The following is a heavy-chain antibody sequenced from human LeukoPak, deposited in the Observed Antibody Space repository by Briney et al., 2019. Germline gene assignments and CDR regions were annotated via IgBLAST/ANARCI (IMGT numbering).Heavy chain of an antibody. CDR3: ARERVTGTSYYYYYGMDV. J-gene: IGHJ6*02. CDR1: GFTFSSYA. D-gene: IGHD6-19*01. V-gene: IGHV3-33*01. Sequence: PGRSLRLSCAASGFTFSSYAMHWVRQASGKGLEWVAVICHDGSNKYYAASVKGRFTVSRDNSKNTLYLQINSLRAEDTAVYYCARERVTGTSYYYYYGMDVWGQGTTVTVSS. CDR2: ICHDGSNK.